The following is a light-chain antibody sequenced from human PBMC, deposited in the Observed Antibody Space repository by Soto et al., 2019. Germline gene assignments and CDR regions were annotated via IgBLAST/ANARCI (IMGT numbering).Light chain of an antibody. CDR3: TSYDNTLKRCV. Sequence: QSGLEQPPSRSGAPGPRGIIPCSGGSSNIGADYEVHWYQQLPGTAPKLLIYGNTNRPSGVPDRFSGSKSGSSASLAITGLQAEDEFEDYCTSYDNTLKRCVFGTGTNVTDL. V-gene: IGLV1-40*01. CDR2: GNT. J-gene: IGLJ1*01. CDR1: SSNIGADYE.